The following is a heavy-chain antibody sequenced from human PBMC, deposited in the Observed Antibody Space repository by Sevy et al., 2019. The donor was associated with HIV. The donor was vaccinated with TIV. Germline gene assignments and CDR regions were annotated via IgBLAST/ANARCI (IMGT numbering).Heavy chain of an antibody. J-gene: IGHJ5*02. Sequence: GGSLRLSCAASGFTFSRYSMNWVRQAPGKGLEWVSSISGSSTYKYYADLLRGRFTISRDNAKNSLYLQMNSLRAEDTAVYYCAREGDIRPFDPWGQGTLVTVSA. D-gene: IGHD3-22*01. V-gene: IGHV3-21*01. CDR1: GFTFSRYS. CDR2: ISGSSTYK. CDR3: AREGDIRPFDP.